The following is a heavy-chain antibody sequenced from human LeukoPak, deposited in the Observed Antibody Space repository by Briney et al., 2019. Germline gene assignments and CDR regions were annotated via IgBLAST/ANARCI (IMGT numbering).Heavy chain of an antibody. V-gene: IGHV1-46*01. CDR1: GHTFTSYY. D-gene: IGHD3-10*01. J-gene: IGHJ4*02. Sequence: ASVTVSCKASGHTFTSYYMHWVRQAPGQGLEWMGIINPSGGSTSYAQKFQGRVTMTRDMSTSTVYMELSSLRSEDTAVYYCARDPIGSHTRRYFDYWGQGTLVTVSS. CDR2: INPSGGST. CDR3: ARDPIGSHTRRYFDY.